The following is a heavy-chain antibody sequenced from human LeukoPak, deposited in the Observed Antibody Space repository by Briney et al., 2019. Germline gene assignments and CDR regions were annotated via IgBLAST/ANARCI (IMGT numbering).Heavy chain of an antibody. Sequence: VASVKVSCKASGGTFSSYAISWVRQAPGQGLEWMGRIIPILGIANYAQKFQGRVTITADKSTSTAYMELSSLRSEDTAVYYCWREEIGTGDDSSGSWWGLAWFDPWGQGTLVTVSS. CDR1: GGTFSSYA. CDR3: WREEIGTGDDSSGSWWGLAWFDP. J-gene: IGHJ5*02. D-gene: IGHD3-22*01. V-gene: IGHV1-69*04. CDR2: IIPILGIA.